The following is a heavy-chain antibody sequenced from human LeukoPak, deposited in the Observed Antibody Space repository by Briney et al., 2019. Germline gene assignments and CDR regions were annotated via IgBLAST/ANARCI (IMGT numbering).Heavy chain of an antibody. CDR2: LYPSGGT. J-gene: IGHJ2*01. CDR1: GGSITSGGYS. D-gene: IGHD2-21*02. Sequence: SGTLSLTCAVSGGSITSGGYSWSWIRQPPGKGLEWIGYLYPSGGTFYNPSVKSRVTILVDRSKNQFSLNLNSVTAADTAVYYCARDRSVTGYWYFDLWGRGALVTVSS. CDR3: ARDRSVTGYWYFDL. V-gene: IGHV4-30-2*01.